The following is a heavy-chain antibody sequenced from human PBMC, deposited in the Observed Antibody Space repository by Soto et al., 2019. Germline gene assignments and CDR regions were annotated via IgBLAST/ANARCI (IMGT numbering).Heavy chain of an antibody. CDR1: GFTFNIYA. CDR2: ISRYGDFT. V-gene: IGHV3-23*01. J-gene: IGHJ5*02. D-gene: IGHD3-22*01. CDR3: AKDRYLDHDSRGYLFDT. Sequence: EVQLLESGGDLIQPGGSLRLSCAASGFTFNIYAMTWVRQAPGKGLEWVSAISRYGDFTYYADTVEGRFTISRDNSKNTLYLQMISLRAEDAAVYYCAKDRYLDHDSRGYLFDTWGQGTLVTVSS.